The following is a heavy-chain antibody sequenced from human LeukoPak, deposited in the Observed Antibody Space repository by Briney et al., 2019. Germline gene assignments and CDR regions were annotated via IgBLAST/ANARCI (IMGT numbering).Heavy chain of an antibody. Sequence: GGSLRLSCAASGFTFSSYAMHWVRQAPGKGLEWVSSISSSSSYIYYADSVKGRFTISRDNAKNSLYLQMNSLRAEDTAVYYCARERLMAHAFDIWGQGTMVTVSS. CDR3: ARERLMAHAFDI. V-gene: IGHV3-21*01. CDR1: GFTFSSYA. J-gene: IGHJ3*02. CDR2: ISSSSSYI. D-gene: IGHD2-8*01.